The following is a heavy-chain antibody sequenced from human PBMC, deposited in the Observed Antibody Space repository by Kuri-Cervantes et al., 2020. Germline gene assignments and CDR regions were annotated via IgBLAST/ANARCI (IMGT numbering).Heavy chain of an antibody. CDR1: GCTCSSHG. D-gene: IGHD2-2*01. Sequence: ASVKVSCKASGCTCSSHGINLVRQAPGQGLEWMGWMNPNSGNTSYAQKFQGRVTMTRNTSISTAYMELSRLRSDDTAVYYCARAGITTCGYVYDNWGQGTMVTVSS. CDR2: MNPNSGNT. V-gene: IGHV1-8*02. J-gene: IGHJ3*02. CDR3: ARAGITTCGYVYDN.